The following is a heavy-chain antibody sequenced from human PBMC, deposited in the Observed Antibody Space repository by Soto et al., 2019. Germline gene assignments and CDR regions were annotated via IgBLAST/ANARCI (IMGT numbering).Heavy chain of an antibody. J-gene: IGHJ6*02. Sequence: QVQLVESGGGVVQPGRSLRLSCAASGFTFSSYGMHWVRQAPGKGLEWVAVISYDGSNKYYADSVKGRFTISRDNSKNTLYLKMNSLRAEDTAVYYCAKDIHEGGMDVWVQGTTVTVSS. CDR1: GFTFSSYG. CDR3: AKDIHEGGMDV. V-gene: IGHV3-30*18. CDR2: ISYDGSNK.